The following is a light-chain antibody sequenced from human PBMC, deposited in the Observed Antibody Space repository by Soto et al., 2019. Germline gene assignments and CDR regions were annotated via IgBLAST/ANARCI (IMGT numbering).Light chain of an antibody. CDR3: PHRSHWPQT. Sequence: EIVLTQSPATLSLSPGERATLSCRASQSVSNSIAWYQQKPGQAPRLLIHDASNRAAGTPARCSGSGSGRDFTIPISSLEPEDFAVYYCPHRSHWPQTFGQGKTVELK. CDR1: QSVSNS. V-gene: IGKV3-11*02. J-gene: IGKJ1*01. CDR2: DAS.